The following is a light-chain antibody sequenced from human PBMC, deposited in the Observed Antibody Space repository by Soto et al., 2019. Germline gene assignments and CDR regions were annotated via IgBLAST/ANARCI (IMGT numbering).Light chain of an antibody. V-gene: IGKV1-8*01. CDR3: QQSYSKPWT. Sequence: AIRMTQSPSSLSASTGDRVTITCRASQGISSYLAWYRQKPGKAPKLLIYAASTLQSGVPSRFSGSGSGTDFTLTISSLQPEDFAIYYCQQSYSKPWTFDQGTKVE. J-gene: IGKJ1*01. CDR1: QGISSY. CDR2: AAS.